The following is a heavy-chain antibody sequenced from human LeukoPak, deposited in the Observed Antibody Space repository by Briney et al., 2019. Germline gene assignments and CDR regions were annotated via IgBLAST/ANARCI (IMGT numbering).Heavy chain of an antibody. V-gene: IGHV4-34*01. Sequence: SETLSLTCAVSGGSISNYYWSWIRQPPGKGLEWIGEINHSGSTNYNPSLKSRVTISVDTPKNQFSLKLSSVTAADTAVYYCARGGWYYYDSSGYYYLNFDYWGQGTLVTVSS. CDR1: GGSISNYY. D-gene: IGHD3-22*01. J-gene: IGHJ4*02. CDR3: ARGGWYYYDSSGYYYLNFDY. CDR2: INHSGST.